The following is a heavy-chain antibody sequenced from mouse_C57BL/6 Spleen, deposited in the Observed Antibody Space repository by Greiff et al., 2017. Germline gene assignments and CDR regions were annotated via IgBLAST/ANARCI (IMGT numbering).Heavy chain of an antibody. CDR1: GYTFTDYY. V-gene: IGHV1-26*01. J-gene: IGHJ2*01. Sequence: EVQLQQSGPDLVKPGASVKISCKASGYTFTDYYMNWVKQTHGKSLEWIGDINPNSGGTSYNQKFKGKATLTVDKSSSTAYMELRSLTSEDSAVYYCAREYDYGHFDYWGQGTTLTVSS. CDR3: AREYDYGHFDY. CDR2: INPNSGGT. D-gene: IGHD2-4*01.